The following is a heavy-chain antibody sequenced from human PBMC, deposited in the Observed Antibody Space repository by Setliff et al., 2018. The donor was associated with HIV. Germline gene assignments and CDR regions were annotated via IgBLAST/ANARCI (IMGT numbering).Heavy chain of an antibody. CDR1: GGSFSGYC. Sequence: PSETMSLTCAVYGGSFSGYCWSWIRQPPGKGLEWIGEMQHSGRTNYNPSLRSRVTTSVGTSKSQFSLKLSSVTAADTAVYYCASAGMVDDFDYWGQGTLVTVSS. J-gene: IGHJ4*02. D-gene: IGHD3-3*01. V-gene: IGHV4-34*01. CDR2: MQHSGRT. CDR3: ASAGMVDDFDY.